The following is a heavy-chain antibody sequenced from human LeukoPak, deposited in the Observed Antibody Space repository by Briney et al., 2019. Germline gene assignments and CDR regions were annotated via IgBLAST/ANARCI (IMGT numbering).Heavy chain of an antibody. CDR2: INAGNGNT. Sequence: ASVKVSCKASGYTFTSYAMHWVRQAPGQRLEWMGWINAGNGNTKYSQKFQGRVTITRDTSASTAYMELSSLRSEDTAVYYCARDRGGEQWLAFYFDYWGQGTLVTVSS. D-gene: IGHD6-19*01. V-gene: IGHV1-3*01. J-gene: IGHJ4*02. CDR3: ARDRGGEQWLAFYFDY. CDR1: GYTFTSYA.